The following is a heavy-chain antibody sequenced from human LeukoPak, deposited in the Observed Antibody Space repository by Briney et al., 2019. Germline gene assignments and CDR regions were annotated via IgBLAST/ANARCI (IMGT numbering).Heavy chain of an antibody. CDR2: IRYDGRNK. CDR3: AKEIWPTVTTPGHTHFDY. J-gene: IGHJ4*02. D-gene: IGHD4-17*01. V-gene: IGHV3-30*02. Sequence: GGSLRLSCAASGFTFSTYGMHWVRQAPGKGLEWVAFIRYDGRNKYYADSVKGRFTISRDNSKNTLCLQMNSLRAEDTAVYYCAKEIWPTVTTPGHTHFDYWGQGTLVTVSS. CDR1: GFTFSTYG.